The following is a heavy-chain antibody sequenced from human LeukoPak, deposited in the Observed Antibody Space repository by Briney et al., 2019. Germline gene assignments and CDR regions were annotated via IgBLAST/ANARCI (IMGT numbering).Heavy chain of an antibody. CDR3: AKDMQTVAGLSNYYYYAMAV. Sequence: GGSLRLSCAASGFTFVDYAMHWVRQVPGKGPQWVSFISADGGGTYYADSVKGRFTISRDNSKNSLFLQMNSLRSEDSALYYCAKDMQTVAGLSNYYYYAMAVWGQGTTVTVSS. D-gene: IGHD6-13*01. J-gene: IGHJ6*02. V-gene: IGHV3-43*02. CDR1: GFTFVDYA. CDR2: ISADGGGT.